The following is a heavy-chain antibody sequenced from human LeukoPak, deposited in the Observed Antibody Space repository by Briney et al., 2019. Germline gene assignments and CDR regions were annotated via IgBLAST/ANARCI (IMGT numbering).Heavy chain of an antibody. CDR2: IWYEGSNK. Sequence: QGGGPLRLSCAPSGFPFRNYGMLWLRQTPGKGLEWVAVIWYEGSNKYYADSVKGRFTMSRDNSKNTLYLQMNSLRAEESAVYYCAKGAHWRYSYFDYRGQGTLVTVS. J-gene: IGHJ4*02. CDR3: AKGAHWRYSYFDY. V-gene: IGHV3-33*06. D-gene: IGHD3-3*01. CDR1: GFPFRNYG.